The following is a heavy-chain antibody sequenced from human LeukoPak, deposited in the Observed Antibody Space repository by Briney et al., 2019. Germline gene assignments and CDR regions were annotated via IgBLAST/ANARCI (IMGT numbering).Heavy chain of an antibody. D-gene: IGHD7-27*01. Sequence: GGSLRLSCAASGIPFGNYAMHWIRQAPGKGLELVAVISYDGGVKSYADSVKGRFTISRDNSRNTLYLQMNSLRAEDTAVYYCAREGKLTGDVSNAFDIWGQGTMVTVSS. CDR3: AREGKLTGDVSNAFDI. V-gene: IGHV3-30*14. J-gene: IGHJ3*02. CDR2: ISYDGGVK. CDR1: GIPFGNYA.